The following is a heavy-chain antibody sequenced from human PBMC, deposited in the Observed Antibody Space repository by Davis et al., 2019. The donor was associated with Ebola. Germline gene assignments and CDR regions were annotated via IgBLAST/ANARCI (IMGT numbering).Heavy chain of an antibody. Sequence: ASVKVSCKASGYTFSNHGISWVRQAPGQGPEWMGWIAVHNGNTGSAQKFQGRVTITRNTSISTAYMELSSLRSEDTAVYYCARGEGTVVVAATARGYYYGMSVWGQGTAVTVSS. V-gene: IGHV1-8*03. CDR3: ARGEGTVVVAATARGYYYGMSV. CDR1: GYTFSNHG. J-gene: IGHJ6*02. CDR2: IAVHNGNT. D-gene: IGHD2-15*01.